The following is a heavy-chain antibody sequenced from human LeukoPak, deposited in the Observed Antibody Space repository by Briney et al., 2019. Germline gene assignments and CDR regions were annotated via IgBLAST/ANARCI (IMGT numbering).Heavy chain of an antibody. Sequence: PSETLSLTCTVSNGSISSDYWTWIRQPPGKGLEWVAYIYYSGSTKYNPSLESRATISLDTSRNQFSLKLTSMTAADTAVYYCARLTTRPGGIRPLIMDFWGQGTLVTVSS. CDR2: IYYSGST. J-gene: IGHJ4*02. CDR1: NGSISSDY. D-gene: IGHD3-10*01. CDR3: ARLTTRPGGIRPLIMDF. V-gene: IGHV4-59*01.